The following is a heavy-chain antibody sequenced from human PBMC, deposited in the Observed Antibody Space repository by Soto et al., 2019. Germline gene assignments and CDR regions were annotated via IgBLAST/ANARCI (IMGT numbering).Heavy chain of an antibody. J-gene: IGHJ4*02. CDR3: AKDWVELELDY. CDR1: GFTFSSYG. D-gene: IGHD1-7*01. Sequence: GGSLRLSCAASGFTFSSYGMHWVRQAPGKGLEWVAVISYDGSNKYYADSVKGRFTISRDNSKNTLYLQMNSLRAEDTAVYYCAKDWVELELDYWGQGTLVTVSS. V-gene: IGHV3-30*18. CDR2: ISYDGSNK.